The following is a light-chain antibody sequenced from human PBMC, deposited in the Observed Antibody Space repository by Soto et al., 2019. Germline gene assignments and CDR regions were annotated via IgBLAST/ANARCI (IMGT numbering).Light chain of an antibody. V-gene: IGLV2-23*02. Sequence: QSALTQPASVSGSPGQSITISCTGTSSDVGSYNLVSWYQHHPGKAPKLMIYEVSKRPSGVSNRFSGSKSGNTASLTISGLQAEGEADYSCCSYAGSSTGVFGGGTKVTVL. CDR3: CSYAGSSTGV. CDR2: EVS. CDR1: SSDVGSYNL. J-gene: IGLJ3*02.